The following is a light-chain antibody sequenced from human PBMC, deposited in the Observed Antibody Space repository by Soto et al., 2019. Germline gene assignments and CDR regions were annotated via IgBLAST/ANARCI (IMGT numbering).Light chain of an antibody. CDR2: KAS. CDR1: QTISSW. Sequence: DIQMTQSPSTLSGSVGDSVTITCRASQTISSWLAWYQQKPGKAPKXLIYKASTLKSGVPSRFSGSGSGTELTLTISSLQPDDGETYYCQHYNSYSEAFGQGTKV. J-gene: IGKJ1*01. CDR3: QHYNSYSEA. V-gene: IGKV1-5*03.